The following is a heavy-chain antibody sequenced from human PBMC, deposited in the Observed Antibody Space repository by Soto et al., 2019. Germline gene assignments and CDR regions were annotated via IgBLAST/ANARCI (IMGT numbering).Heavy chain of an antibody. D-gene: IGHD6-19*01. Sequence: QVQLVQSGAEEKKPGASVKVSCKASGYTFTSYAMHWVRQAPGQRLEWMGWINAGNGNTKYSQKFQGRVTITRDTSASTAYMVLSSLRSEDTAVYYCARGGGWYVWFDPWGQGTLVTVSS. CDR1: GYTFTSYA. CDR2: INAGNGNT. CDR3: ARGGGWYVWFDP. V-gene: IGHV1-3*05. J-gene: IGHJ5*02.